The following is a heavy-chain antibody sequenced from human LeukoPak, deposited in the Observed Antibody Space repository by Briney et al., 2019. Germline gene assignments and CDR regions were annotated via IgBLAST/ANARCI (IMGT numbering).Heavy chain of an antibody. CDR1: GFTFSSYA. J-gene: IGHJ6*02. CDR3: ARDPLYCGSSTCYNYYYSMDI. D-gene: IGHD2-2*02. CDR2: ISGSGGSA. Sequence: SGGSLRLSCAASGFTFSSYAMSWVRQAPGKGLEWVSAISGSGGSAYYADSVRGRFTTSRDNSKDTLYLQMNSLRDEDTAVYYCARDPLYCGSSTCYNYYYSMDIWGQGTTVTVSS. V-gene: IGHV3-23*01.